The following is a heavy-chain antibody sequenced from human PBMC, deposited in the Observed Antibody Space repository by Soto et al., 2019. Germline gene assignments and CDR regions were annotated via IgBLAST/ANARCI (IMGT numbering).Heavy chain of an antibody. CDR2: IYPDESDT. V-gene: IGHV5-51*03. D-gene: IGHD5-12*01. CDR3: VRMGFSGGGYLSHYYYGMDI. J-gene: IGHJ6*02. CDR1: GYSFTKYW. Sequence: EVQLVQSGAEVKEPGESLKISCKGSGYSFTKYWIGWVRQMPGKGLEWMAIIYPDESDTRYSPSFQGQVTISADKSIXTXYXXWSSLKASDTAMYYCVRMGFSGGGYLSHYYYGMDIWGQGTTVTVSS.